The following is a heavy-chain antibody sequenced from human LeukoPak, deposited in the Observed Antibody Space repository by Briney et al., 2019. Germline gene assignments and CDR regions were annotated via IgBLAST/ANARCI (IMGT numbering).Heavy chain of an antibody. CDR2: ISGSGSSV. CDR1: GFTFISYE. D-gene: IGHD3-3*01. CDR3: ARDGGLEGDAFDI. V-gene: IGHV3-48*03. J-gene: IGHJ3*02. Sequence: GGSLRLSCAASGFTFISYEMNWVRQAPGKGLEWVSYISGSGSSVLYADSVKGRFTISRDNAKSSLWLQMNSLRDEDTAVYYCARDGGLEGDAFDIWGQGTMVTVSS.